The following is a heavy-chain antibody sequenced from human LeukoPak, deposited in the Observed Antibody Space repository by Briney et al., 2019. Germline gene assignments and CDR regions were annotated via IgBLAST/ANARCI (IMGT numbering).Heavy chain of an antibody. CDR2: INPNSGGT. Sequence: GASVKVSCKASGYTFTGYYMHWVRQAPGQGLEWMGWINPNSGGTNYAQKFQGMVTMTRDTSISTAYMELSRLRSDDTAVYYCASARSEWELPSLDYWGQGTLVTVSS. D-gene: IGHD1-26*01. J-gene: IGHJ4*02. CDR3: ASARSEWELPSLDY. CDR1: GYTFTGYY. V-gene: IGHV1-2*02.